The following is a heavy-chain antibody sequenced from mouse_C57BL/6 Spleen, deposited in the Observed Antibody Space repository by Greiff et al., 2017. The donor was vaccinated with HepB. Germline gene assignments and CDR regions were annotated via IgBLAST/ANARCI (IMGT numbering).Heavy chain of an antibody. D-gene: IGHD1-1*01. CDR2: IYPGDGDT. J-gene: IGHJ1*03. CDR3: AREKFTTVVAKGYFDV. V-gene: IGHV1-82*01. CDR1: GYAFSSSW. Sequence: QVQLQQSGPELVKPGASVKISCKASGYAFSSSWMNWVKQRPGKGLEWIGRIYPGDGDTNYNGKFKGKATLTADKSSSTAYMQLSSLTSEDSAVYFCAREKFTTVVAKGYFDVWGTGTTVTVSS.